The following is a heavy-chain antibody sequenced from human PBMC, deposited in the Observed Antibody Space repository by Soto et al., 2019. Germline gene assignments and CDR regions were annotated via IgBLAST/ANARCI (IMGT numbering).Heavy chain of an antibody. V-gene: IGHV2-70*01. CDR1: GFSLTIGGIS. CDR2: IDWSDDK. CDR3: ARTHVAGAIPWYYFDF. J-gene: IGHJ4*02. D-gene: IGHD1-26*01. Sequence: SGPTLVNPTPTLTLTCTFSGFSLTIGGISVSWIRQSPGRALEWFALIDWSDDKFYSSSLKTRLTISRDTSKNQVVLTMTDMDPVDTATYYCARTHVAGAIPWYYFDFWGQGTLVTVSS.